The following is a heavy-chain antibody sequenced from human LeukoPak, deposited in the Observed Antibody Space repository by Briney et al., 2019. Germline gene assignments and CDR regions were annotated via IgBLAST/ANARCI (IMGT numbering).Heavy chain of an antibody. Sequence: GPSVNVSCKASVYTFTVYYMHWVRHAPGQGHEWMGWINPNSGGTNYAQKFQGRVTMTRDTSIGTAYMELSRLRSGDTAVYFCARDESVVPAAESEGFDYWGQGTLVTVSS. V-gene: IGHV1-2*02. CDR3: ARDESVVPAAESEGFDY. CDR1: VYTFTVYY. J-gene: IGHJ4*02. CDR2: INPNSGGT. D-gene: IGHD2-2*01.